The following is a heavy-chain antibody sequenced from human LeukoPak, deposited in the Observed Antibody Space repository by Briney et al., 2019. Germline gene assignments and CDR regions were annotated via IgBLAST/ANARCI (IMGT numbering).Heavy chain of an antibody. D-gene: IGHD3-10*01. Sequence: ASVKVSRKASGYVFTNYYMHWVRQAPGQGLEWMGIIQPSGGSTSYAQKFQGRATMTRDTSTSTVYMELSSLRSEDTAVYYCAREDGSGSYNRVNWFDPWGQGTPVTVSS. J-gene: IGHJ5*02. CDR1: GYVFTNYY. CDR3: AREDGSGSYNRVNWFDP. V-gene: IGHV1-46*01. CDR2: IQPSGGST.